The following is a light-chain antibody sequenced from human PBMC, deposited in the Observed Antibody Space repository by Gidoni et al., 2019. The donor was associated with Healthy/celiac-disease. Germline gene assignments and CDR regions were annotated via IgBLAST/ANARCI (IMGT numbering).Light chain of an antibody. V-gene: IGKV3-20*01. CDR3: QQYGSSPPYT. CDR2: GAS. CDR1: QSVSSSY. Sequence: LVLMHSSVALSLSPGERASLSCSASQSVSSSYLAWYQQKPGQAPRLLIYGASSRATGIPDRCSGSRSGTAVTITISRMEPEDFAVYYCQQYGSSPPYTFGQGTKLEIK. J-gene: IGKJ2*01.